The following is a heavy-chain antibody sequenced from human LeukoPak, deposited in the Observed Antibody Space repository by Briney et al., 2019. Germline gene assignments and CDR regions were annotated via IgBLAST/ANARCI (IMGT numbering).Heavy chain of an antibody. Sequence: ASVKVSCKASDYIFIKYGITWVRQAPGQGLEWMGWISTYNGNTDYAQKVQGRVTMTTDTSTSTAYMELRSLRCDDTAVYYCARRSTTGRLDYWGQGTRVTVSS. CDR1: DYIFIKYG. CDR3: ARRSTTGRLDY. V-gene: IGHV1-18*01. D-gene: IGHD2/OR15-2a*01. J-gene: IGHJ4*02. CDR2: ISTYNGNT.